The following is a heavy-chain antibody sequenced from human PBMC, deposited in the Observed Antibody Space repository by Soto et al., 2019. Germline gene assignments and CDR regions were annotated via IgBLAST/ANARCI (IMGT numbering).Heavy chain of an antibody. J-gene: IGHJ4*01. CDR2: LSAGGTAT. D-gene: IGHD5-18*01. V-gene: IGHV3-23*01. CDR3: ARAVGGASYAYLPAD. Sequence: EVQLLESEGCLVQPGGSLNFTCAASGFIFSSSAMSWVRQAPGKGLEWVSGLSAGGTATYYAASVKGRFTGSRDNSKNTLYLPVNSLRVEDTALYYCARAVGGASYAYLPADWGHGTPVTVSS. CDR1: GFIFSSSA.